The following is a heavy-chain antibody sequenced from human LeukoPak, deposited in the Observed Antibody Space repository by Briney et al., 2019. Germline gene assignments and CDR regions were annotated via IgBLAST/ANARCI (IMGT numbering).Heavy chain of an antibody. D-gene: IGHD2-2*01. CDR2: ISGSDGST. CDR3: PIEGIEVPDN. CDR1: GFTFSSYA. V-gene: IGHV3-23*01. Sequence: PGGSLRLSCAAPGFTFSSYAISWVRQAPAKGLEWVSAISGSDGSTYYADSVKGRFTISRDNSMNTLYLQLNRLRAEDTAVYYCPIEGIEVPDNWGQGTLVTVSS. J-gene: IGHJ4*02.